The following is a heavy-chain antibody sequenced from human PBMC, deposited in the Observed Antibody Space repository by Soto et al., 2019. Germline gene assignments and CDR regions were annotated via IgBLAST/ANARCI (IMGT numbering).Heavy chain of an antibody. Sequence: SETLSLTCTVSGDSISTFYWGWMRQSPGKELEWIGYVYYTVSTNYNPSLKSRVTISVDRSKNQFSLKLTSANAADTAVYYCARGRTVRNXADDSSDYFYFFDYWGQGTXVTVSS. D-gene: IGHD3-22*01. V-gene: IGHV4-59*13. CDR3: ARGRTVRNXADDSSDYFYFFDY. CDR2: VYYTVST. J-gene: IGHJ4*02. CDR1: GDSISTFY.